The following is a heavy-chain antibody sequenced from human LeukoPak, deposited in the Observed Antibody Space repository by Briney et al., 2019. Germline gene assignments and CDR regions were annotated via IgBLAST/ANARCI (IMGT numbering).Heavy chain of an antibody. Sequence: SETLSLTCTVSGGSISSGGYYWSWIRQHPGKGLEWIEYIYYSGSTYYNPSLKSRVTISVDTSKNQFSLKLSSVTAADTAVYYCARDPGGITGSSKWFDPWGQGTLVTVSS. CDR1: GGSISSGGYY. J-gene: IGHJ5*02. CDR2: IYYSGST. D-gene: IGHD1-20*01. CDR3: ARDPGGITGSSKWFDP. V-gene: IGHV4-31*03.